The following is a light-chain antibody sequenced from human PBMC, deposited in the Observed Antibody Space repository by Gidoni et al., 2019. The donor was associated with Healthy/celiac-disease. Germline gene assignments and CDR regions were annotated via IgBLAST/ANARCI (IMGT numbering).Light chain of an antibody. CDR2: GAS. J-gene: IGKJ1*01. CDR3: QQYGSSPPWT. CDR1: QSVSSSY. Sequence: EITLPQSPGTLSLSPGERATLSCRASQSVSSSYLAWYQQKPGQAPRLLIYGASSRATGIPDRFSGSGSGTDFTLTISRLEPEDFAVYYCQQYGSSPPWTFGQGTKVEIK. V-gene: IGKV3-20*01.